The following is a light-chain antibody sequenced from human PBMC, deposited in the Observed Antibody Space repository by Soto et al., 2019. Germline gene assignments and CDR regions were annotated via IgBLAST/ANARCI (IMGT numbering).Light chain of an antibody. J-gene: IGKJ1*01. CDR3: QQYNNWPPWT. V-gene: IGKV3-15*01. CDR1: QSVSSN. Sequence: KVMTQSPATLSVSPGERATLSCRASQSVSSNLAWYQQKPGQAPRLLIYGASTRATGIPARFSGSGSGTEFTLTISSLQSEDFAVYYCQQYNNWPPWTFGQGTKVEIK. CDR2: GAS.